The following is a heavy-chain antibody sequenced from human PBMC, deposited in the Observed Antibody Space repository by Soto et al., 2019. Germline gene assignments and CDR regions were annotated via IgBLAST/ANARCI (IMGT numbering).Heavy chain of an antibody. V-gene: IGHV5-51*01. D-gene: IGHD3-10*01. CDR3: PRKYYYGAGTLDY. CDR2: IFPGDSET. Sequence: GESLKISCKGSGYTFTNYWIGWVRQMPGKGLEWMGIIFPGDSETRYSPSFQGQVTMSADKSISTAYLQWSSLKASDSAIYYCPRKYYYGAGTLDYWGQGTLVTVSS. CDR1: GYTFTNYW. J-gene: IGHJ4*02.